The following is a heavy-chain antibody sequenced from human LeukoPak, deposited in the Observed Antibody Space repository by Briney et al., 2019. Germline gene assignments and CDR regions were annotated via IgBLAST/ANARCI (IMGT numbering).Heavy chain of an antibody. CDR1: GGSISSYY. D-gene: IGHD3-22*01. CDR2: IYTSGST. V-gene: IGHV4-4*09. J-gene: IGHJ3*02. CDR3: GRQSIRRGDSRGYHLLKCAFDI. Sequence: SETLSLTCTVSGGSISSYYWSWIRQPPGKGLEWIGYIYTSGSTNYNPSLKSRVTISVDTSKNQFSLKLSSVTAADTAVYYCGRQSIRRGDSRGYHLLKCAFDIWGEGTMVTVSS.